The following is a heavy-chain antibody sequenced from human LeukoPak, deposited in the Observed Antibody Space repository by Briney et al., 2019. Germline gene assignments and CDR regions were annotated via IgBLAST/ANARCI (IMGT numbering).Heavy chain of an antibody. Sequence: LETLSLTCTVSGGSVSSYYWSWVRQPPGQGLEWIGYVYYGGTTSYSPSLKSRVTMSIDRSKNQFSLTLFSVTAADTAIYYCARDCTGGSCYPPSDAFDIWGQGTKVTVSS. D-gene: IGHD2-15*01. V-gene: IGHV4-59*02. CDR2: VYYGGTT. CDR3: ARDCTGGSCYPPSDAFDI. J-gene: IGHJ3*02. CDR1: GGSVSSYY.